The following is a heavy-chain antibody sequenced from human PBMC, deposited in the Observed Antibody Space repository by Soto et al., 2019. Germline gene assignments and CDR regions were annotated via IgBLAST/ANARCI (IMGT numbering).Heavy chain of an antibody. CDR1: AFSFSSYP. V-gene: IGHV3-23*01. Sequence: QLLESGGGLVQPGGSLRLSCAAAAFSFSSYPMNWVRQAPGKGLEWISIVSASGRQTYYADSVKGRFTISRDNSKNTLYLEVNRLRDDDTSVYYCAKDIEKGGCAFDLWGHGAQVIVSS. CDR2: VSASGRQT. CDR3: AKDIEKGGCAFDL. D-gene: IGHD1-26*01. J-gene: IGHJ3*01.